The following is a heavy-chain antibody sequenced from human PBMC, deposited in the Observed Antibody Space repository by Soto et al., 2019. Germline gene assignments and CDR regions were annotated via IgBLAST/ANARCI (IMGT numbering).Heavy chain of an antibody. D-gene: IGHD1-26*01. Sequence: GASVEVSCKASGYTFTSYGISWVRKAPGQGLEWMGWISAYNGNTTHADSVKGRFTISRDNAKNMLYLQMNSLRAEDTAVYYCVRDDIGLGLDYWGLGTLVTVSS. V-gene: IGHV1-18*01. CDR2: ISAYNGNT. CDR3: VRDDIGLGLDY. CDR1: GYTFTSYG. J-gene: IGHJ4*02.